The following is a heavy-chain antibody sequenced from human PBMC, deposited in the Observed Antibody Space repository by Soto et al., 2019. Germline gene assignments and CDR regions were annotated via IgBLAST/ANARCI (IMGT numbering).Heavy chain of an antibody. CDR3: AIVSGGDGFLTPPAEYFQH. D-gene: IGHD2-21*02. CDR2: ISAYNGNT. Sequence: QVQLVQSGAEVKKPGASVKVSCKASGYTFTSYGISWVRQAPGQGLEWMGWISAYNGNTNYAQKLQGRVTMTTDTSTSTAYMELRSLRSDDTAVYYCAIVSGGDGFLTPPAEYFQHCGQGTLVTVSS. V-gene: IGHV1-18*01. J-gene: IGHJ1*01. CDR1: GYTFTSYG.